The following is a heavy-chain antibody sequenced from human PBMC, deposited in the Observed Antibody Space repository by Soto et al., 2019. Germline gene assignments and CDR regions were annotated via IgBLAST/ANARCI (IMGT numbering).Heavy chain of an antibody. Sequence: GGSLRLSCAASGFTFSNYWMNWVRQVPGKGPVWVSSISPDGDGTKYADSVRGRFTISRDNAKNTLYLQMNSLRVEDTAVYYCAREYYNGGDYWGQGTQVTVSS. CDR2: ISPDGDGT. V-gene: IGHV3-74*03. D-gene: IGHD2-8*01. CDR3: AREYYNGGDY. J-gene: IGHJ4*02. CDR1: GFTFSNYW.